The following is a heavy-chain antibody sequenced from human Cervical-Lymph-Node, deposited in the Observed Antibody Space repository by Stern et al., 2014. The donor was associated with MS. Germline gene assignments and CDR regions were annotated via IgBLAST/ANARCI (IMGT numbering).Heavy chain of an antibody. CDR2: IYPGDSDT. CDR1: EYNFTNYW. J-gene: IGHJ5*02. D-gene: IGHD4-17*01. CDR3: ARLYGDYVGWFDP. V-gene: IGHV5-51*01. Sequence: EVQLVESGEEVKKPGESLKISCKGSEYNFTNYWIGWVRQMPGKGLEWMGIIYPGDSDTRYSPSFQGQVTISADKSISTAYLQWSSLRASDTAMYFCARLYGDYVGWFDPWGQGTLVTVSS.